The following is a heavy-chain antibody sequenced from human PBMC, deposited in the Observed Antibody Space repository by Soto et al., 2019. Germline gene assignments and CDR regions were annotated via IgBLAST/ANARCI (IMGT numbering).Heavy chain of an antibody. CDR3: ARDLTGYAMDV. V-gene: IGHV3-74*01. J-gene: IGHJ6*02. CDR2: MTSDGSDT. CDR1: GFTFINYW. D-gene: IGHD3-9*01. Sequence: PGGSLRLSCTASGFTFINYWMHWVRQAPGKGLVWVSRMTSDGSDTTYADSVKDRFIFSRDNAKNTLYLEMNGLTAEDTSIYYCARDLTGYAMDVWGQGTTVTVSS.